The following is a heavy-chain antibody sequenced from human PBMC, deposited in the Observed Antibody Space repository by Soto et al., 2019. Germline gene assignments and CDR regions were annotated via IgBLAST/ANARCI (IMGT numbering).Heavy chain of an antibody. J-gene: IGHJ4*02. D-gene: IGHD3-3*01. CDR1: NFVSSVYS. CDR3: ARDKDQYDFWGGTLDS. Sequence: QLVESGGGVVQPERSLKLSCTASNFVSSVYSLHWVRQAPGKGLEWVALISYDGGNKYYADSVKGRFTISRDNSKNTLYLQMNSLRREDTAVYYCARDKDQYDFWGGTLDSWGQGTLVTVSS. V-gene: IGHV3-30-3*01. CDR2: ISYDGGNK.